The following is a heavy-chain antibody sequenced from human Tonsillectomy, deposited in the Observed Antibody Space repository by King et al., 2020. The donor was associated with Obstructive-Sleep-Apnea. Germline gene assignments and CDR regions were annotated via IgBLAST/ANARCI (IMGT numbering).Heavy chain of an antibody. D-gene: IGHD3-10*01. J-gene: IGHJ4*02. CDR1: GGSFSGYY. V-gene: IGHV4-34*01. CDR2: INHSGGT. Sequence: VQLQQWGAGLLKPSETLSLTCAVYGGSFSGYYWSWIRQPPGRGLEWIGEINHSGGTNYNPSLKSRVTISVDTSKNQFSLRLSSVTAADTAVYYCARGRYYGSGSYYPPDSWGQGTLVTVSS. CDR3: ARGRYYGSGSYYPPDS.